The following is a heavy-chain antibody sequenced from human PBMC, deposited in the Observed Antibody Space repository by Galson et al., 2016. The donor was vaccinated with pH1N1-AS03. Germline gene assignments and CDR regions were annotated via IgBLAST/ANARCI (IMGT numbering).Heavy chain of an antibody. J-gene: IGHJ3*02. CDR3: ARDANYDFWCGPDAFDI. CDR2: IIAMFGTA. CDR1: GGSFSSYA. V-gene: IGHV1-69*06. Sequence: SVKVSCKASGGSFSSYAISWVRQAPGQGLEWMGGIIAMFGTANYAQKVQGRVTITADKSSRTAYMELRSLRSEDTAVYYCARDANYDFWCGPDAFDIWGQGTMVTVSS. D-gene: IGHD3-3*01.